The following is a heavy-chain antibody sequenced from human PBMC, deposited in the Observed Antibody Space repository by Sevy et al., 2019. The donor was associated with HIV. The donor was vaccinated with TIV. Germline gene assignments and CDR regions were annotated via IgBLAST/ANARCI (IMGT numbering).Heavy chain of an antibody. CDR2: IHDNGRT. V-gene: IGHV4-59*02. D-gene: IGHD6-19*01. CDR3: ARIPDISGWPFDI. CDR1: GGSANNYY. Sequence: SETLSLICTVSGGSANNYYWTWIRQSPGKGLEWIAYIHDNGRTKYNPSLKSRVSISVDMSKNQFSLKLTSVTAADTAVYYCARIPDISGWPFDIWGQGALVTVSS. J-gene: IGHJ4*02.